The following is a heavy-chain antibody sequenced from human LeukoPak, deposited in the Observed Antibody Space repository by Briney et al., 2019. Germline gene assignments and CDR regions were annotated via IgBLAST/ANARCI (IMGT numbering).Heavy chain of an antibody. J-gene: IGHJ4*02. CDR3: ARSGWPYYFDY. CDR1: GFTFSSYW. CDR2: IHSDGSST. D-gene: IGHD3-22*01. V-gene: IGHV3-74*01. Sequence: PGGSLRLSCAASGFTFSSYWMHWVRQAPGKGLVWVSRIHSDGSSTSYADSVRGRFTISRDDAKSTLYLQMNSLRAEDTAVHYCARSGWPYYFDYWGQGTLVTASS.